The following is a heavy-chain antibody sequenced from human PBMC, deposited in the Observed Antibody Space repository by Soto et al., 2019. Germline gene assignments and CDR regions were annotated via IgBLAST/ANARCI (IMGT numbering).Heavy chain of an antibody. V-gene: IGHV3-23*01. J-gene: IGHJ6*02. CDR3: ARIRGSWYGLDV. CDR1: GFPLSTYG. Sequence: GGSLRLSCAASGFPLSTYGMTWVRQAPGKGLEWVSAITGTGGNTYYVDSVKGRFTSSRDNSKNMLYLQMNSLRVEDTAVYYCARIRGSWYGLDVWGQGTTVTVSS. CDR2: ITGTGGNT.